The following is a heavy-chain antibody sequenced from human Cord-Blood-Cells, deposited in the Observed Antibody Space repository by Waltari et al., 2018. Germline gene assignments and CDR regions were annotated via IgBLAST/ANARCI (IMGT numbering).Heavy chain of an antibody. CDR2: IRYDGSNK. Sequence: QVQLVESGGGVVQPGGSLRLSCAASGFTFSSYGMHWVRLAPGKGLEWVAFIRYDGSNKYYADSVKGRFTISRDNSKNTLYQQMNSLRAEDTAVYYCAKDRVCSGGSCYWYFDLWGRGTLVTVSS. CDR3: AKDRVCSGGSCYWYFDL. V-gene: IGHV3-30*02. J-gene: IGHJ2*01. D-gene: IGHD2-15*01. CDR1: GFTFSSYG.